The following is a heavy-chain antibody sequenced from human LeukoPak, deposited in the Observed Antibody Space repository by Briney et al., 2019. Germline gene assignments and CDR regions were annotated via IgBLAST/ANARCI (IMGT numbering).Heavy chain of an antibody. J-gene: IGHJ6*02. V-gene: IGHV3-30-3*01. Sequence: GGSLRLSCAASGFTFSSYAMHWVRQAPGKGLEWVAVISYDGSNKYYADSVKGRFTISRDNSKNTLYLRMNSLRAEDTAVYYCARQYHDFWSGYYSYYYYGMDVWGQGTTVTVSS. CDR1: GFTFSSYA. D-gene: IGHD3-3*01. CDR2: ISYDGSNK. CDR3: ARQYHDFWSGYYSYYYYGMDV.